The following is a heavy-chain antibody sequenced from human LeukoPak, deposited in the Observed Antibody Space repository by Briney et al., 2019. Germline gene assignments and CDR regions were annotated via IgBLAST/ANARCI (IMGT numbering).Heavy chain of an antibody. CDR3: VKRLNNYFDY. J-gene: IGHJ4*02. D-gene: IGHD4/OR15-4a*01. CDR2: ISSNEGST. V-gene: IGHV3-64D*06. CDR1: GFTFSSYA. Sequence: PGGSLRLSCSASGFTFSSYAMHWVRQAPGKGLEFVSGISSNEGSTYYTDPVKGRLTISRDNSKNTVYLQMSSLRPEDTAVYFCVKRLNNYFDYWGQGTLVTVSS.